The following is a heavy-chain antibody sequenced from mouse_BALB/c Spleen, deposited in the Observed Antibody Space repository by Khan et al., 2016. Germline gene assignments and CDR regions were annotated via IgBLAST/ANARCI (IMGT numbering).Heavy chain of an antibody. V-gene: IGHV1S137*01. CDR3: ASSGGNYAPSFAY. D-gene: IGHD2-1*01. Sequence: QVQLQQSGAELVRPGVSVKISCKGSGYTFTDYAMHWVKQSHAKSLEWIGVISTYYGDASYNQKFKGKATMTVDKSSSTAYMELARLTSEDSAVYYCASSGGNYAPSFAYWGQGTLVTVSA. CDR2: ISTYYGDA. CDR1: GYTFTDYA. J-gene: IGHJ3*01.